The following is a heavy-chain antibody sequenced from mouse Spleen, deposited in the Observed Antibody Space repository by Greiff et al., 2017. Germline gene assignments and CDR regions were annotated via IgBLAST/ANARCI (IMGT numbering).Heavy chain of an antibody. V-gene: IGHV1-26*01. CDR1: GYTFTDYY. CDR2: INPNNGGT. J-gene: IGHJ4*01. Sequence: EVQLQQSGPELVKPGASVKISCKASGYTFTDYYMNWVKQSHGKSLEWIGDINPNNGGTSYNQKFKGKATLTVDKSSSTAYMELRSLTSEDSAVYYCAGLYYGDFYYAMDYWGQGTSVTVSS. D-gene: IGHD2-13*01. CDR3: AGLYYGDFYYAMDY.